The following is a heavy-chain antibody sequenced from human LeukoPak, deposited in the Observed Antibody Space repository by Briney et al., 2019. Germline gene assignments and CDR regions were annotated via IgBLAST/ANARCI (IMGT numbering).Heavy chain of an antibody. CDR2: IGGSGGTT. V-gene: IGHV3-23*01. CDR3: AKAQPLHRSGPFDY. CDR1: GFIFSNYA. D-gene: IGHD3-10*01. Sequence: PGGSLRLSCTASGFIFSNYAMSWVRPAPGKGLEWVSTIGGSGGTTYYADSVKGRFTISRDNSKNTLYLQMNSLRAEDTAVYYCAKAQPLHRSGPFDYWGQGTLVTVSS. J-gene: IGHJ4*02.